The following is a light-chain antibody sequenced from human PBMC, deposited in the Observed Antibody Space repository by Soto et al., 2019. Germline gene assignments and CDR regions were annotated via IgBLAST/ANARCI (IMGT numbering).Light chain of an antibody. V-gene: IGKV3-11*01. J-gene: IGKJ4*01. CDR1: QSVSSY. Sequence: EIVLTQSPATLSLSPGERATLSCRASQSVSSYLAWYQQKPGQAPRLLIYDASNRATGIPARFSGSGSGTDFTLTISSLEPEDFAVYYCQQRSNSFGXGTKVDIK. CDR2: DAS. CDR3: QQRSNS.